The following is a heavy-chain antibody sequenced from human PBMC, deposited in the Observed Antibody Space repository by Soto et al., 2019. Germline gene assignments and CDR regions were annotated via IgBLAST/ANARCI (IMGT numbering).Heavy chain of an antibody. V-gene: IGHV4-4*02. CDR3: VRRGWGDNRFDP. D-gene: IGHD6-19*01. Sequence: QVQLQESGPGLVKPSGTLSLTCAVSGGSIYSTNWWSWVRQPPGKGLEWIGEIYHGGSTNYNPSLECRVTISVDKPQTQLSLRLRSGPAADTAVYYCVRRGWGDNRFDPWGQGTLVTVSS. J-gene: IGHJ5*02. CDR2: IYHGGST. CDR1: GGSIYSTNW.